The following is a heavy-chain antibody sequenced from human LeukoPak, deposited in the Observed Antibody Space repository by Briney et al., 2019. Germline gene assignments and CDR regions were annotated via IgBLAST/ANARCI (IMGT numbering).Heavy chain of an antibody. D-gene: IGHD2-2*01. J-gene: IGHJ3*02. CDR1: GFTVSSNY. CDR3: AREVGSYLVAFDI. Sequence: GGSLRLSCAASGFTVSSNYISWVRQAPGKGLEWVSVIYSGGSTYYADSVKGRFTISRDNSKNTLYLQMNSLRAEDTAVYYCAREVGSYLVAFDIWGQGTMVTVSS. V-gene: IGHV3-53*01. CDR2: IYSGGST.